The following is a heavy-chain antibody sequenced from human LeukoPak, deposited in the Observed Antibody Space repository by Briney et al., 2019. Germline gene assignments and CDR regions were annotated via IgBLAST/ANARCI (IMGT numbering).Heavy chain of an antibody. J-gene: IGHJ4*02. CDR1: GGSFSGYY. V-gene: IGHV4-34*01. Sequence: SETLSLICAVYGGSFSGYYWRWIRQPPGKGLEWIGEINHSGSTNYNPSLKSRVTISVDTSKNQFSLKLSSVTAADTAVYYCARQYYYDSSGSPSPIFYWGQGTLVTVSS. D-gene: IGHD3-22*01. CDR3: ARQYYYDSSGSPSPIFY. CDR2: INHSGST.